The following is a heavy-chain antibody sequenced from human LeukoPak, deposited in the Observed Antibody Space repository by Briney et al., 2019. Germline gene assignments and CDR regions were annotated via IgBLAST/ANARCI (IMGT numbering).Heavy chain of an antibody. CDR2: IKQDGSEK. J-gene: IGHJ6*02. CDR1: GFTFSSFW. V-gene: IGHV3-7*01. D-gene: IGHD6-13*01. CDR3: ARSGSWYRSYYYYGMDV. Sequence: GGSLRLSCAASGFTFSSFWMNWVRQAPGKGLEWVANIKQDGSEKYYVDSVKGRFTISRDNAKNSLYLQMNSLRAEDTAVYYCARSGSWYRSYYYYGMDVWGQGTTVTVSS.